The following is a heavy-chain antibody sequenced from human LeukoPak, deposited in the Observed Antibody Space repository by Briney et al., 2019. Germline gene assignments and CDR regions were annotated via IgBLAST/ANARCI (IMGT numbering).Heavy chain of an antibody. D-gene: IGHD4-17*01. CDR2: IYSGGTT. V-gene: IGHV3-53*01. CDR1: GFTVSSNY. Sequence: GGSLRLSCAASGFTVSSNYMNWVRQAPGQGLEWVSIIYSGGTTYYADSVKGRFTISRDNSKNTLYLQMNSLRAEDTAVYYCARVLWNGDYPRFDYWGQGTLVTVSS. J-gene: IGHJ4*02. CDR3: ARVLWNGDYPRFDY.